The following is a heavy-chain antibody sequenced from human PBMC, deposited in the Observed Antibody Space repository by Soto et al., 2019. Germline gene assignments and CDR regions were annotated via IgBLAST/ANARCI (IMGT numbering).Heavy chain of an antibody. CDR1: GYSISSGYY. CDR3: ARISTHEYDISDYYSPTYYFDY. D-gene: IGHD3-22*01. CDR2: MYHSGRS. Sequence: XETLSLTCDVSGYSISSGYYWGWIRQPPGKGLEWIGSMYHSGRSQYAPSLKSRVTISVDTSGNQFSLRLTSVTAADTAVYYCARISTHEYDISDYYSPTYYFDYWSQGSLVTVSS. J-gene: IGHJ4*02. V-gene: IGHV4-38-2*01.